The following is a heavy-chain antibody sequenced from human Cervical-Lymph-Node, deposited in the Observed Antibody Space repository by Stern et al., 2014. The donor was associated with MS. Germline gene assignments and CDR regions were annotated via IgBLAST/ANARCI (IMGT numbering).Heavy chain of an antibody. D-gene: IGHD3-22*01. CDR2: IIPIFGTA. J-gene: IGHJ6*02. CDR3: PRRSSSGYYGMDV. V-gene: IGHV1-69*01. Sequence: MQLVESGAEVKKPGSSVKVSCKASGGTFSSYAISWVRQAPGQGLEWMGGIIPIFGTANYAQKFQGRVKITADESTSTAYMELSSLRSEDTAVYYCPRRSSSGYYGMDVWGQGTTVTVSS. CDR1: GGTFSSYA.